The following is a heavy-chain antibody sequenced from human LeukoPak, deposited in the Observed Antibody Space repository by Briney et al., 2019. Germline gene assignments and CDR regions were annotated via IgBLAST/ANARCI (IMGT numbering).Heavy chain of an antibody. Sequence: PSETLSLTCAVYGGSFSGYYWSWIRQPPGKGLEWIGEINHSGSTNYNPSLKSRVTISVDTSKNQFSLKLSSVTAADTAVYYCAGEQYYYDSSGYPLPLGYWGQGTLVTVSS. CDR3: AGEQYYYDSSGYPLPLGY. J-gene: IGHJ4*02. D-gene: IGHD3-22*01. CDR1: GGSFSGYY. CDR2: INHSGST. V-gene: IGHV4-34*01.